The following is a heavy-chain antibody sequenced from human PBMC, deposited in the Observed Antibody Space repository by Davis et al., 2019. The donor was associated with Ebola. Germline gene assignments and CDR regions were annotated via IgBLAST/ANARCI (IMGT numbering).Heavy chain of an antibody. CDR3: ARSRGIVVVVAATRFDY. Sequence: GSLRLSCTVSGGSISSYYWSWIRQPPGKGLEWIGYIYYSGSTNYNPSLKSRVTISVDTSKNQFSLKLSSVTAADTAVYYCARSRGIVVVVAATRFDYWGQGTLVTVSS. J-gene: IGHJ4*02. V-gene: IGHV4-59*12. D-gene: IGHD2-15*01. CDR1: GGSISSYY. CDR2: IYYSGST.